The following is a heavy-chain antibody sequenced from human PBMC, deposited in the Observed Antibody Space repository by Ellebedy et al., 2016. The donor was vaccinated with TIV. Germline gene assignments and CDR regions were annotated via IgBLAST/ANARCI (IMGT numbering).Heavy chain of an antibody. CDR3: AKDGRPLHWFDS. J-gene: IGHJ5*01. Sequence: GGSLRLXXTASGFSFSSNHMTWVRQAPGKGLEWVSTINAGGGTYYGDSVKGRFTISRVDSRSTIYLQLNSLRADDTAVYFCAKDGRPLHWFDSWGQGILVTVSS. CDR2: INAGGGT. V-gene: IGHV3-23*01. CDR1: GFSFSSNH.